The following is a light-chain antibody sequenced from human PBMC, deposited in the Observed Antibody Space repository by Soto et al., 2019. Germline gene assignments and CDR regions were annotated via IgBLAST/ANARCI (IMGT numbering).Light chain of an antibody. V-gene: IGKV3-20*01. CDR3: QQYGSSPPT. J-gene: IGKJ2*01. CDR2: GAS. Sequence: EIVLTQSPGTLSFSPGERATLSCRASQSVSSDYLAWYQQKPGQAPRLLIYGASSRATGIPDRFSGSGSGTDFTLTVSRLEPEDFAVFYCQQYGSSPPTLGQGTKVDIK. CDR1: QSVSSDY.